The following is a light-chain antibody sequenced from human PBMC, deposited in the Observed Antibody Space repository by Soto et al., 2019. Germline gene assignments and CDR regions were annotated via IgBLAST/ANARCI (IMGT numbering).Light chain of an antibody. J-gene: IGKJ1*01. Sequence: DIHVTQSPSSLPASLGDRVTITCRASENIKNYLIWYQQKPGKAPKLLIHGASTLKTGVPSRFSGSGSGTDFTFTIGGLQPDDFATYYCAQIYTAQWTFGQGTRVDLK. CDR1: ENIKNY. CDR2: GAS. V-gene: IGKV1-39*01. CDR3: AQIYTAQWT.